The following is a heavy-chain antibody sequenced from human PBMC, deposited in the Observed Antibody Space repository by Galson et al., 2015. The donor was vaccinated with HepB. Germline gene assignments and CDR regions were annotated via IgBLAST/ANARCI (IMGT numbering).Heavy chain of an antibody. CDR1: GFTVSSNY. D-gene: IGHD3-22*01. CDR3: ARGHYYDSSGYPNWYFDL. V-gene: IGHV3-53*01. CDR2: IYSGGST. J-gene: IGHJ2*01. Sequence: SLRLSCAASGFTVSSNYMSWVRQAPGKGLEWVSVIYSGGSTYYADSVKGRFTISRDNSKNTLYLQMNSLRAEDTAVYYCARGHYYDSSGYPNWYFDLWGRGTLVTVSS.